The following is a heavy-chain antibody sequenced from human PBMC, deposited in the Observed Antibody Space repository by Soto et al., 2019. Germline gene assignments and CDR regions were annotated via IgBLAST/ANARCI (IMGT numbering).Heavy chain of an antibody. CDR3: ARVERYFVWLPANVDAFDI. V-gene: IGHV1-46*03. CDR2: INPSGGST. D-gene: IGHD3-9*01. CDR1: GYTFTSYY. Sequence: GASVKVSCKASGYTFTSYYMHWVRQAPGQGLEWMGIINPSGGSTSYAQKFQGRVTMTRDTSTSTVYMELSSLRSEDTAVYYCARVERYFVWLPANVDAFDIWGQGTMVTVSS. J-gene: IGHJ3*02.